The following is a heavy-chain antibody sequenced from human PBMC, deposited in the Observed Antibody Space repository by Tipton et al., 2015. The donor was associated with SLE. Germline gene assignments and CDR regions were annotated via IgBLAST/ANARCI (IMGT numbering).Heavy chain of an antibody. CDR1: GDSMRSSMNTYY. CDR2: IFPSGST. CDR3: ARRPWGGFDY. Sequence: TLSLTCTVSGDSMRSSMNTYYWTWIRQPPGKGLEWIGYIFPSGSTNYNPSLKSRVTISVDTSKNQFSLRLSSVTAADTAVYYCARRPWGGFDYWGQGTLVTVSS. D-gene: IGHD3-10*01. V-gene: IGHV4-4*08. J-gene: IGHJ4*02.